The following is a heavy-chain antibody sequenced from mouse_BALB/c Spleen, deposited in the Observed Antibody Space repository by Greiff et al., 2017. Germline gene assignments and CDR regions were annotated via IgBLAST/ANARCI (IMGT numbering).Heavy chain of an antibody. CDR3: ASLLRLEGYFDY. D-gene: IGHD1-2*01. Sequence: DVKLQESGPGLVKPSQSLSLTCSVTGYSITSGYYWNWIRQFPGNKLEWMGYISYDGSNNYNPSLKNRISITRDTSKNQFFLKLNSVTTEDTATYYCASLLRLEGYFDYWGQGTTLTVSS. CDR2: ISYDGSN. J-gene: IGHJ2*01. V-gene: IGHV3-6*02. CDR1: GYSITSGYY.